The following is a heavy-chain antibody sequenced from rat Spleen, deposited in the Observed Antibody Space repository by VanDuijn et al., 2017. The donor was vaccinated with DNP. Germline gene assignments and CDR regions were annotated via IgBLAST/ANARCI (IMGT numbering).Heavy chain of an antibody. Sequence: EVQLVESGGGLVQPGRSLKLSCAASGFTFSDYNMAWVRQAPKKGLEWVATIIYDGSRTYYRDSVKGRFTISRDNAKSTLYLQMDSLRSEDTATYYCAREYTTDYYFDYWGQGVMVTVSS. CDR2: IIYDGSRT. CDR1: GFTFSDYN. CDR3: AREYTTDYYFDY. J-gene: IGHJ2*01. D-gene: IGHD1-6*01. V-gene: IGHV5-7*01.